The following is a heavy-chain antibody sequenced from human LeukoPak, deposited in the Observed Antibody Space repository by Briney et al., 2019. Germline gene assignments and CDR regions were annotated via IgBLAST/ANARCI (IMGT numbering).Heavy chain of an antibody. V-gene: IGHV4-4*02. D-gene: IGHD3-16*01. CDR2: IYHSGST. CDR1: GGSISSSNW. J-gene: IGHJ4*02. Sequence: PSETLSLTCAVSGGSISSSNWWSWVRQPPGKGLEWIGEIYHSGSTNYNPSLKSRVTISVDKSKNQFSLKLSSVTAADTAVYYCARVSFRGVTSPFDYWGQGTLVTVSS. CDR3: ARVSFRGVTSPFDY.